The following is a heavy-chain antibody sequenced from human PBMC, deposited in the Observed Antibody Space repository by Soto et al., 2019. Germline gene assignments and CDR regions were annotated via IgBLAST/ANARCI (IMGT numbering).Heavy chain of an antibody. CDR2: IKQDGSEK. CDR3: AKGRAYYYDSSGYYSPSYYFDY. D-gene: IGHD3-22*01. CDR1: GFTFSSYW. V-gene: IGHV3-7*03. J-gene: IGHJ4*02. Sequence: PGGSLRLSCAASGFTFSSYWMSWVRQAPGKGLEWVANIKQDGSEKYYVDSVKGRFTISRDNAKNSLYLQMNSLRAEDTAVYYCAKGRAYYYDSSGYYSPSYYFDYWGQGTLVTVSS.